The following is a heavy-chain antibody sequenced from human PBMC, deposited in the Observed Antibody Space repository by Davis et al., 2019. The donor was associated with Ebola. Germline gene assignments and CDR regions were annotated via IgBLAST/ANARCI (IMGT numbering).Heavy chain of an antibody. CDR3: ARAGIVATRSDYYYYYGMDV. CDR1: GGSISSGGYY. J-gene: IGHJ6*02. Sequence: GSLRLSCTVSGGSISSGGYYWSWIRQHPGKGLEWIGYIYYSGSTNYNPSLKSRVTISVDTSKNQFSLKLSSVTAADTAVYYCARAGIVATRSDYYYYYGMDVWGQGTTVTVSS. V-gene: IGHV4-61*08. D-gene: IGHD5-12*01. CDR2: IYYSGST.